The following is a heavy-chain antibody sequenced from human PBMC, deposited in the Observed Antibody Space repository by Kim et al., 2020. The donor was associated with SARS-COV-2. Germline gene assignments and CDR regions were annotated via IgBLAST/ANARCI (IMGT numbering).Heavy chain of an antibody. CDR3: ARDWRYSSSWYYFDY. CDR1: GYTFTSYA. J-gene: IGHJ4*02. D-gene: IGHD6-13*01. Sequence: ASVKVSCKASGYTFTSYAMHWVRQAPGQRLEWMGWINAGNGNTKYSQKFQGRVTITRDTSASTAYMELSSLRSEDTAVYYCARDWRYSSSWYYFDYWGQGTLVTVSS. CDR2: INAGNGNT. V-gene: IGHV1-3*01.